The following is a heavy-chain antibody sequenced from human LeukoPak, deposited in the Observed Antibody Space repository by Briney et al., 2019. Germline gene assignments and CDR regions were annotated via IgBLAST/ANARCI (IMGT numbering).Heavy chain of an antibody. CDR3: AKGIVVVVAASDAFDI. J-gene: IGHJ3*02. D-gene: IGHD2-15*01. Sequence: GGSLRLSCAASGFTFNNYAMNWVRQAPGKGLEWVSTISDSGDSTYYVDSVKGRFTISRDNSRNTLYLQMDNLRAEDTAVYYCAKGIVVVVAASDAFDIWGQGTLVTVSS. CDR2: ISDSGDST. CDR1: GFTFNNYA. V-gene: IGHV3-23*01.